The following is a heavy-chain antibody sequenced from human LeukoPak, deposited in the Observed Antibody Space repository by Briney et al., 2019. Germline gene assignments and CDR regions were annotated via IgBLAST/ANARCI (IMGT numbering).Heavy chain of an antibody. J-gene: IGHJ3*02. CDR2: IYYSGST. Sequence: SETLSLTCTVSGGSISSYYWSWIRQPPGKGLEWIGYIYYSGSTNYNPSLKSRVTISVDTSKNQFSLKLSSVTAADTAVYYCARLLYDYGDSSDAFDIWGQGTMVTVSS. D-gene: IGHD4-17*01. V-gene: IGHV4-59*01. CDR1: GGSISSYY. CDR3: ARLLYDYGDSSDAFDI.